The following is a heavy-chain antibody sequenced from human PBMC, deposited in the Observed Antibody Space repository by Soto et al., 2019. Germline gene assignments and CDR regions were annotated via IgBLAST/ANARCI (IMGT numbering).Heavy chain of an antibody. CDR2: ISYDGSNK. CDR1: GFTFSSYG. CDR3: AKDSCDFWSGYYSEPRFDP. J-gene: IGHJ5*02. V-gene: IGHV3-30*18. Sequence: QVQLVESGGGVVQPGRSLRLSCAASGFTFSSYGMHWVRQAPGKGLEWVAVISYDGSNKYYADSVKGRFTISRDNSKNTLYLQMNSLRAEDTAVYYCAKDSCDFWSGYYSEPRFDPWGQGTLVTVSS. D-gene: IGHD3-3*01.